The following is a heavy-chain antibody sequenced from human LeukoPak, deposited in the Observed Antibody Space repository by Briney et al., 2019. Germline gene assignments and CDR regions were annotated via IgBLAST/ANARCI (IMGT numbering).Heavy chain of an antibody. CDR3: ARGVYIAAAQYAY. Sequence: SETLSLTRTVSGGSISSYYWSWIRQPPGKGLEWIGYIYYSGSTNYNPSLKSRVTISVDTSKNQFSLKLSSVTAADTAVYYCARGVYIAAAQYAYWGQGTLVTVSS. V-gene: IGHV4-59*01. D-gene: IGHD6-13*01. CDR2: IYYSGST. CDR1: GGSISSYY. J-gene: IGHJ4*02.